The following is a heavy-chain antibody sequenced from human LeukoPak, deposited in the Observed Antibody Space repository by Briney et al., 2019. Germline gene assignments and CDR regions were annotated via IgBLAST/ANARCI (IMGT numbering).Heavy chain of an antibody. CDR2: INPNSGGT. J-gene: IGHJ5*02. Sequence: ASVKVSCKASGYTSIGYYMHWVRQAPGQGLEWMGWINPNSGGTNYAQKFQGRVTMTRDTSISTAYMELSRLRSDDTAVYYCARGGGLTTANWFDPWGQGTLVTVSS. D-gene: IGHD5-24*01. CDR1: GYTSIGYY. V-gene: IGHV1-2*02. CDR3: ARGGGLTTANWFDP.